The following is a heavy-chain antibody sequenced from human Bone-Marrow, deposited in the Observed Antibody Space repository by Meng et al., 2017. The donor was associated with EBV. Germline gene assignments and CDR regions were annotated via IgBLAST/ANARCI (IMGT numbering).Heavy chain of an antibody. CDR2: ISSSSSYI. J-gene: IGHJ4*02. V-gene: IGHV3-21*01. CDR3: ARDDGNYYDGEYYFEY. Sequence: EVQLVESGGGLVKPGGSLRLACAASGFTFSSYSMNWGRQAPGKGLEWVSSISSSSSYIYYADSVKGRFTISRENAKNSLYLQMNSLRAEDTAVYYCARDDGNYYDGEYYFEYWGQGTRVTV. D-gene: IGHD3-22*01. CDR1: GFTFSSYS.